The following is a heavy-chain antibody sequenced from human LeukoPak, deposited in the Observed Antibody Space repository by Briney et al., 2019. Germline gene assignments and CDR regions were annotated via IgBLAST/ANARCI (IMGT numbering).Heavy chain of an antibody. CDR3: SRWSIAVAGTDYAMDV. J-gene: IGHJ6*02. CDR1: GFTVSSNY. CDR2: IRSKANNYAT. D-gene: IGHD6-13*01. V-gene: IGHV3-73*01. Sequence: GGSLRLSCAASGFTVSSNYMSWVRQASGKGLEWVGRIRSKANNYATSYAASVKGRFTISRDDSKNTAYLQMNSLKTEDTAVYYCSRWSIAVAGTDYAMDVWGQGTTVTVSS.